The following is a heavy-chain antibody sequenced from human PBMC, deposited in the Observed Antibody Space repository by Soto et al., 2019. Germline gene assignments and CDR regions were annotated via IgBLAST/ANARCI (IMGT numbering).Heavy chain of an antibody. J-gene: IGHJ6*02. Sequence: QVQLVQSGAEVKKPGSSVKVSCKASGGTFSSYTISWVRQAPGQGLEWMGGIIPILGIANYAQKFQGRVTITADKPTSTAYTELSSLRSEEPAVYYCASLMSSGYYYGMDVWGQGTTVTVSS. D-gene: IGHD3-10*01. V-gene: IGHV1-69*02. CDR1: GGTFSSYT. CDR3: ASLMSSGYYYGMDV. CDR2: IIPILGIA.